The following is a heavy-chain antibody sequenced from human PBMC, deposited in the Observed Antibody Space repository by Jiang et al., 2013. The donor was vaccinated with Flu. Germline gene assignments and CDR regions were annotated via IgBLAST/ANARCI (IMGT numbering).Heavy chain of an antibody. CDR2: INPSGGST. V-gene: IGHV1-46*03. CDR3: ARAVGGRIIRFLESSIGDY. D-gene: IGHD3-3*01. J-gene: IGHJ4*02. CDR1: GYTFTSYY. Sequence: SGAEVKKPGASVKVSCKASGYTFTSYYMHWVRQAPGQGLEWMGIINPSGGSTSYAQKFQGRVTMTRDTSTSTVYMELSSLRSEDTAVYYCARAVGGRIIRFLESSIGDYWGQGTLVTVSS.